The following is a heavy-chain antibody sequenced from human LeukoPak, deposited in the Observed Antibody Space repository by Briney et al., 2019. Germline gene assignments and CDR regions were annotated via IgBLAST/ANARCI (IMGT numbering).Heavy chain of an antibody. D-gene: IGHD3-16*01. V-gene: IGHV3-20*02. Sequence: AGGSLRLSFAVSGFTFDDYGMGWGRQTPGKGLEWVSGINWNGGSSGYADSVSGRFTISRDNAKNSRSLQMNSLRAEDTSLYDRARSGGGDYRYYNYWGQGTLVTV. CDR2: INWNGGSS. CDR1: GFTFDDYG. CDR3: ARSGGGDYRYYNY. J-gene: IGHJ4*01.